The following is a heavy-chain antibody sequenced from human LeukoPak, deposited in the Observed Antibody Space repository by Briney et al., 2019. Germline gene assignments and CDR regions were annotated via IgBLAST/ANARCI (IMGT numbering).Heavy chain of an antibody. CDR2: ISWNSGSI. J-gene: IGHJ4*02. Sequence: PGRSLRLSCAASGFTFDDYAMHWVRQAPGKGLEWVSGISWNSGSIGYADSVKGRFTISRDNSKNTLYLQMNSLRAEDTAVYYCAKGPWVGAYDYWGQGTLVTVSS. V-gene: IGHV3-9*01. CDR3: AKGPWVGAYDY. CDR1: GFTFDDYA. D-gene: IGHD1-26*01.